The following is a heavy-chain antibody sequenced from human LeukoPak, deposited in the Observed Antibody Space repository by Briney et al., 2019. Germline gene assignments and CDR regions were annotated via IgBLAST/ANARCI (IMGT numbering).Heavy chain of an antibody. CDR1: GGSISSYY. CDR2: IYSGGST. CDR3: ARDLGGLTDY. V-gene: IGHV3-66*01. J-gene: IGHJ4*02. D-gene: IGHD3-16*01. Sequence: ETLSLTCTVSGGSISSYYWSWVRQAPGKGLEWVSVIYSGGSTYYADSVKGRFTISRDNSKNTLYLQMNSLRAEDTAVYYCARDLGGLTDYWGQGTLVTVSS.